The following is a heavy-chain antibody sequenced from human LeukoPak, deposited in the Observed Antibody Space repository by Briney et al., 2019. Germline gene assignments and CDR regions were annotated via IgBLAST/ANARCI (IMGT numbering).Heavy chain of an antibody. D-gene: IGHD2-8*01. V-gene: IGHV4-38-2*01. Sequence: SETLSLTCAVSGYSISSGNYWGWIRQPPGKGLEWIGSFYHGGNTYYNPSLKSRDTMSVDTSKNQFSLKLSSVTAADTAVYYCASEKNGPPADYWGQGTLVTVSS. CDR1: GYSISSGNY. J-gene: IGHJ4*02. CDR3: ASEKNGPPADY. CDR2: FYHGGNT.